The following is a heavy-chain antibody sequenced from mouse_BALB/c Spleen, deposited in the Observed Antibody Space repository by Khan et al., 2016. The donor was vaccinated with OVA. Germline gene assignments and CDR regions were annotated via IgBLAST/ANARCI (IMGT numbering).Heavy chain of an antibody. V-gene: IGHV3-2*02. J-gene: IGHJ2*01. CDR2: ISYSGST. CDR1: GYSITSGYG. D-gene: IGHD1-2*01. Sequence: EVQLQESGPGLVKPSQSLSLTCTVTGYSITSGYGWNWIRQFPGNKLEWMGHISYSGSTNYTPPLKSRISITRDPSTNQFFLQLNSVTTEDTATYYCARTARINYWGQGTTLTVSS. CDR3: ARTARINY.